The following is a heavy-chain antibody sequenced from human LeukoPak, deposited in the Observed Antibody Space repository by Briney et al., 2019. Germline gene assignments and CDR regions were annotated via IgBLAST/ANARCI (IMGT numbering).Heavy chain of an antibody. Sequence: GGSLRLSCAASGFNFIDYSMNWVRQAPGKGLEWISYIGISSGNTKYADSVKGRFTTSRDKARNSLYLQMNSLRVEDTAVYYCARDHRYAFDNWGHGTLVTVSS. J-gene: IGHJ4*01. CDR1: GFNFIDYS. CDR3: ARDHRYAFDN. V-gene: IGHV3-48*01. CDR2: IGISSGNT. D-gene: IGHD5-12*01.